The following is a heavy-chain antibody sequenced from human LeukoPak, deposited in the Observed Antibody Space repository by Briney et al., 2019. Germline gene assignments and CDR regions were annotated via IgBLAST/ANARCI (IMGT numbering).Heavy chain of an antibody. Sequence: ASVKVSCKASRGTFSSYAISWVRQAPGQGLEWMGGIIPIFGTANYAQKFQGRVTITADESTSTAYMELSRLRSDDTAVYYCARGGVDLYYFDYWGQGTLVTVSS. CDR2: IIPIFGTA. D-gene: IGHD1-26*01. CDR1: RGTFSSYA. CDR3: ARGGVDLYYFDY. J-gene: IGHJ4*02. V-gene: IGHV1-69*13.